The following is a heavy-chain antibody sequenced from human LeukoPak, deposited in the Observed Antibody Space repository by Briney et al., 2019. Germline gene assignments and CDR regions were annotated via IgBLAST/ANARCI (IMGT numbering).Heavy chain of an antibody. D-gene: IGHD2-8*02. J-gene: IGHJ4*02. Sequence: PGGSLRLSCAASGFTFSSYWMHWVRQAPGKGLVWVSRIKSDGSTKSYADSVKGRVTISRDNSKNTLYLQMNSLRAEDTAVYYCAKDPWYYWGQGTLVTVSS. CDR1: GFTFSSYW. V-gene: IGHV3-74*01. CDR3: AKDPWYY. CDR2: IKSDGSTK.